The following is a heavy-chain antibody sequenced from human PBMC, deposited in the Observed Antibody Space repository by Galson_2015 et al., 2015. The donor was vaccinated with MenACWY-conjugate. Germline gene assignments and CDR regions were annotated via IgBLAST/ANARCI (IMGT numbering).Heavy chain of an antibody. J-gene: IGHJ3*01. V-gene: IGHV5-51*01. Sequence: QSGAEVKKPGESLKISCKASGYSFTDYWIGWVRQMPGKGLEWMGIFNPLNSDTRYSPSFQGQVTISVDKSVSTAYLQWSSLKASGTAIYYCGRHWGGAPLLEWHDDAFDLWGQGTFVTVSS. CDR3: GRHWGGAPLLEWHDDAFDL. CDR1: GYSFTDYW. D-gene: IGHD3-3*01. CDR2: FNPLNSDT.